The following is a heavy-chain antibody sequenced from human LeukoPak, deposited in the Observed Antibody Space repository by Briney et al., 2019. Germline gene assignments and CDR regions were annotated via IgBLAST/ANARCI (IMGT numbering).Heavy chain of an antibody. CDR1: GFTFSSYS. Sequence: GGSLRLSCAASGFTFSSYSMNWVRQAPGKGLEWVSSISSSSSYIYYADSVKGRFTISRDNAKNSLYLQMNSLRAEDTAVYYCAILGPTTVTTGVYYWGQGTLVTVSS. CDR2: ISSSSSYI. CDR3: AILGPTTVTTGVYY. J-gene: IGHJ4*02. V-gene: IGHV3-21*01. D-gene: IGHD4-17*01.